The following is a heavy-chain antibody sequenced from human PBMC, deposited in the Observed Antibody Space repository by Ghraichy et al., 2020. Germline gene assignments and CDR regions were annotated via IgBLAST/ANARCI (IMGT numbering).Heavy chain of an antibody. CDR3: TKDLWGNYHVGRGFP. CDR2: IYYSGST. CDR1: GGSINNFY. V-gene: IGHV4-59*01. Sequence: SQTLSLTCTVSGGSINNFYWSWIRQPPGKELEWIGYIYYSGSTRYNPSLESRVTISIDTSKNQFSLKLSSVTAADTAVYYCTKDLWGNYHVGRGFPWGQGTLVTVTS. J-gene: IGHJ5*02. D-gene: IGHD3-22*01.